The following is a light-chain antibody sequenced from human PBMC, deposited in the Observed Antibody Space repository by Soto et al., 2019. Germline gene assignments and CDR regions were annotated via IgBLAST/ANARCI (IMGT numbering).Light chain of an antibody. CDR2: AAF. J-gene: IGKJ4*01. CDR1: QGINNH. V-gene: IGKV1-9*01. CDR3: QQLNYYPLT. Sequence: DIQVTQSPSFLSASVGDRITITCRASQGINNHLAWYQQKPGKAPKLLIYAAFTLQRGVPSRFSGSGSGAEFTLTISSLQPDDFASYYCQQLNYYPLTFGGGTKVAIK.